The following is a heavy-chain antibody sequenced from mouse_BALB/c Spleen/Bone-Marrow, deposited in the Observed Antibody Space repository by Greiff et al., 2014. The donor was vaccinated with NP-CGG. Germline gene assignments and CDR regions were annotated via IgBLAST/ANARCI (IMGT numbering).Heavy chain of an antibody. CDR2: INPSNGRT. CDR3: ARGNPFAY. Sequence: VKLMESGAELVKPGSSVKLSCKASGYTFTSYWMHWVKQRPGQGLEWIGEINPSNGRTNYNEKFKNKATLTVDKSSSTAYMQLSSLTSEDSAVYSCARGNPFAYWGQGTLVTVSA. D-gene: IGHD2-1*01. CDR1: GYTFTSYW. J-gene: IGHJ3*01. V-gene: IGHV1S81*02.